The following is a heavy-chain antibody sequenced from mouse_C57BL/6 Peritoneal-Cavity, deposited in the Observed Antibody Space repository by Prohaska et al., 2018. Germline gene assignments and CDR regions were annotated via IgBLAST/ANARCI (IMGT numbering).Heavy chain of an antibody. Sequence: HLPQPGTELVKPGASVKLSCKASGYTFTSYRMHWVKQRPGQGLEWIGNINPGNGGTNYNEKFKSKVTLTVDKSSSTAYMQLSSLSSEDSAVYYLAYSLTSTSNCGYCGQGTAITV. CDR2: INPGNGGT. CDR3: AYSLTSTSNCGY. J-gene: IGHJ2*01. V-gene: IGHV1-53*01. CDR1: GYTFTSYR. D-gene: IGHD6-5*01.